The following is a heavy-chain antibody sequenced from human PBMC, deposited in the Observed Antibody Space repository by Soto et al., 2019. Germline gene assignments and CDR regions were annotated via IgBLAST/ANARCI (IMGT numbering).Heavy chain of an antibody. CDR3: AASIFYYGMDV. V-gene: IGHV5-51*01. J-gene: IGHJ6*02. CDR2: IYPGDSDT. CDR1: GYTFTNYW. Sequence: PGESLKISCNGSGYTFTNYWIGWVRQMPGKGLEWMGIIYPGDSDTKYNPSFQGQVTISADKSITTTCLRWTSLKASDTAIYYCAASIFYYGMDVWGQGTTVTVSS.